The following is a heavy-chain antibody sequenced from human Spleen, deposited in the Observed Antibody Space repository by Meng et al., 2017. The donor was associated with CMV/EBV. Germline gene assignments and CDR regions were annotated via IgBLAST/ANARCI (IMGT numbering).Heavy chain of an antibody. CDR3: AKSLMSGYSGYDAFLPDY. CDR2: ISGSGGST. D-gene: IGHD5-12*01. J-gene: IGHJ4*02. CDR1: GFTLSSYG. Sequence: GESLKISCAASGFTLSSYGMHWVRQAPGKGLEWVSAISGSGGSTYYADSVKGRFTISRDNSKNTLYLQMNSLRVEDTAVYYCAKSLMSGYSGYDAFLPDYWGQGTLVTVSS. V-gene: IGHV3-23*01.